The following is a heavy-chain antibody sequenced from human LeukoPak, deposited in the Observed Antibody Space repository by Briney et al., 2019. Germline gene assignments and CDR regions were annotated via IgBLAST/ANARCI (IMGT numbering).Heavy chain of an antibody. CDR1: GFTFSTYW. Sequence: GGSLRLSCAASGFTFSTYWMSWVRQAPGKGLEWVANIKHDGNEKYYVGSVKGRFTISRDNAKNSLYLQMNSLRAEDTAVYYCARDKNHGDSYFAYWGQGILVTVSS. CDR2: IKHDGNEK. D-gene: IGHD4-17*01. V-gene: IGHV3-7*01. J-gene: IGHJ4*02. CDR3: ARDKNHGDSYFAY.